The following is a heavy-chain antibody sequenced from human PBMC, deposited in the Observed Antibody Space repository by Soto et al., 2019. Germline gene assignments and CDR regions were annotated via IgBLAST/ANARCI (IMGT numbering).Heavy chain of an antibody. V-gene: IGHV4-34*01. CDR2: INDRGSI. J-gene: IGHJ2*01. CDR3: ARESHDILTGPPWVWYFDL. Sequence: QVQLQQWGAGPLRPLETLSLTCGVSGGSFSGYYWAWIRQSPGKGLEWIGEINDRGSINYNPSLKSRVSISVDTSKNHYSLKPRSVTAADTAVYYCARESHDILTGPPWVWYFDLWGRGTLVTVSS. D-gene: IGHD3-9*01. CDR1: GGSFSGYY.